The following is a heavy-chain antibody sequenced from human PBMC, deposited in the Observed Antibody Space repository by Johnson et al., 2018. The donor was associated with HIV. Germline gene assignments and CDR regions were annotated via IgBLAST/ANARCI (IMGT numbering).Heavy chain of an antibody. CDR3: ARDGQLGAFDI. Sequence: VQLVESGGGVVQPGRSLRLSCAASGFTFSSYAMHWVRQAPGKGLEWVAVISYDGSNKYYADSVKGRFTISRDNSKNTLYLQMNSLRAEDTAVYYCARDGQLGAFDIWGQGTMVTVSS. D-gene: IGHD1-1*01. J-gene: IGHJ3*02. CDR1: GFTFSSYA. V-gene: IGHV3-30*04. CDR2: ISYDGSNK.